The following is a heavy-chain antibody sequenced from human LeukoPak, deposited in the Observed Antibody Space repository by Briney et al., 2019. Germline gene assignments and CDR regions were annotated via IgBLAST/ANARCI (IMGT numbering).Heavy chain of an antibody. CDR3: ARALIGYSSGWDFQH. J-gene: IGHJ1*01. CDR1: GFTFTSSA. D-gene: IGHD6-19*01. V-gene: IGHV1-58*02. Sequence: SVKVSCKASGFTFTSSAMQWVRQARGQRLEWIGWIVVGSGDTNYAQKFEGRVTITRDMATSTASMELSSLRSDDTAVYYCARALIGYSSGWDFQHWGQGTLVTVSS. CDR2: IVVGSGDT.